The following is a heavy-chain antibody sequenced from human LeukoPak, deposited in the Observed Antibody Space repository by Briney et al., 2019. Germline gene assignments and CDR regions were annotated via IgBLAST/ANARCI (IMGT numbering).Heavy chain of an antibody. CDR1: GFTFSTYS. J-gene: IGHJ4*02. V-gene: IGHV3-48*01. CDR2: INSDNTTI. D-gene: IGHD3-3*01. Sequence: GGSLRLSCAAFGFTFSTYSMIWVRQAPGKGLEWVSYINSDNTTIYYADSVKGRFTMSRDNAKNSLYLQISGMRAEDTAVYYCARDRMGSADFWSGYYTGTFDYWGQGTLVTVSS. CDR3: ARDRMGSADFWSGYYTGTFDY.